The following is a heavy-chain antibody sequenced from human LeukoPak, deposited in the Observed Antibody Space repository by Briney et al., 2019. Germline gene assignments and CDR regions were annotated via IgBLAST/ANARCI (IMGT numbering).Heavy chain of an antibody. V-gene: IGHV4-38-2*01. CDR2: IYHSGST. J-gene: IGHJ4*02. CDR1: GYSISSGYY. CDR3: ARGGIRAGYYFDY. D-gene: IGHD3-9*01. Sequence: PSESLSLTCAVPGYSISSGYYWGWIRQPPGKGLEWIGSIYHSGSTYYNPSLKSRVTISVDTSKNQFSLKLSSVTAADTAVYYCARGGIRAGYYFDYWGQGTLVTVSS.